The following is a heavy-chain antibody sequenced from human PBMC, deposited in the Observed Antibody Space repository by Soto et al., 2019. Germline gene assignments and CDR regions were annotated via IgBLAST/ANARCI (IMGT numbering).Heavy chain of an antibody. CDR1: GFTFSGFD. Sequence: EVQLLESGGGLVQPGGSLRLSCAASGFTFSGFDRSWVRKAQGKGLQWAAGISLGGGSTYYTDSVKGRFTISRDNSQNTLYLQMNSLRGEDTAVYYCAKTVSIAVVAAPNFDSWGQGTLVSVSS. CDR2: ISLGGGST. V-gene: IGHV3-23*01. CDR3: AKTVSIAVVAAPNFDS. J-gene: IGHJ4*02. D-gene: IGHD2-15*01.